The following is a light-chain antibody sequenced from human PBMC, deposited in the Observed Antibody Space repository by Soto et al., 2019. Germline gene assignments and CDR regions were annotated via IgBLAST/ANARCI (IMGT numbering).Light chain of an antibody. J-gene: IGLJ2*01. Sequence: QSVLTQSPSASASLGASVKLTCTLSSGHSNYAIAWHQQQPEKGPRYLMKLNSDGSHSKGDGIPDRFSGSSSGAERYLIISSLQSEDEADYYCQTWGTGIHIFGGGTKLTVL. CDR1: SGHSNYA. V-gene: IGLV4-69*01. CDR3: QTWGTGIHI. CDR2: LNSDGSH.